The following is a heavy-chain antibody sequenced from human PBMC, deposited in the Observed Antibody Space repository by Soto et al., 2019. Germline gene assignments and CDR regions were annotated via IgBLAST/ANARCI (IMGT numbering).Heavy chain of an antibody. CDR2: ISSSSSYI. V-gene: IGHV3-21*01. CDR1: GFTFSSYS. CDR3: ARDLTDILTGYYVLFGY. D-gene: IGHD3-9*01. J-gene: IGHJ4*02. Sequence: GGSLRLSCVASGFTFSSYSMNWVRQAPGKGLEWVSSISSSSSYIYYADSVKGRFTISRDNAKNSLYLQMNSLRAEDTAVYYCARDLTDILTGYYVLFGYWGQGTLVTVSS.